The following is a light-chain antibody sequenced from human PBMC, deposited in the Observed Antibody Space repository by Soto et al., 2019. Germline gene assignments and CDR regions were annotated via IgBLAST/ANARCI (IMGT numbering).Light chain of an antibody. CDR3: QKYYSAPET. CDR1: QGINSY. CDR2: VAS. V-gene: IGKV1-27*01. J-gene: IGKJ1*01. Sequence: DIQMTQSPSSLSLSVGDRVTITCRASQGINSYLAWYQQKPWKPPKLLIYVASTLQSGVPSRFSGSESGTEFTLTISSLQPEDVAIYYCQKYYSAPETFGQGTQVEI.